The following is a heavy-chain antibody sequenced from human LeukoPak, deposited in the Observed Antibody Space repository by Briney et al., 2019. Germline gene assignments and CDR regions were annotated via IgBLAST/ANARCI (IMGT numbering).Heavy chain of an antibody. CDR2: INPSGGST. CDR3: ARDAYYDSSGYPKGYFDY. D-gene: IGHD3-22*01. J-gene: IGHJ4*02. V-gene: IGHV1-46*01. CDR1: GYTFTSYY. Sequence: GASVKVSCKASGYTFTSYYMHWVRQAPGQGLEWMGIINPSGGSTSYAQKFQGRVTMTRDMSTSTDYMELSSLRSEDTAVYYCARDAYYDSSGYPKGYFDYWGQGTLVTVSS.